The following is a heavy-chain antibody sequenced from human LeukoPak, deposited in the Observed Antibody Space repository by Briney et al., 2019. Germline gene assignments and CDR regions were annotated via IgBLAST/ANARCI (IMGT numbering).Heavy chain of an antibody. D-gene: IGHD5-18*01. V-gene: IGHV1-69*05. CDR2: IIPIFGTA. CDR3: ARTDTIGYYFDY. J-gene: IGHJ4*02. Sequence: SVKVSCKASGGTFSIYAISWVRQAPGQGLEWMGGIIPIFGTANYAQKFQGRVTITTDESTSTAYMELSSLRSEDTAVYYFARTDTIGYYFDYWGQGTLGTVSS. CDR1: GGTFSIYA.